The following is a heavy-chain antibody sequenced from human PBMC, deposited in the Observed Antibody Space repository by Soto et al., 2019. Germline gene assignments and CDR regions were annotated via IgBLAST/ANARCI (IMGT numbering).Heavy chain of an antibody. Sequence: RGESLKISCKGSGYSFTSYWISWVRQMPGKGLEWMGRIDPSDSYTNYSPSFQGHVTISADKSISTAYLQWSSLKASDTAMYYCASFLLAARDEDYYYYYGMDVWGQGTTVTVSS. CDR2: IDPSDSYT. CDR1: GYSFTSYW. V-gene: IGHV5-10-1*01. CDR3: ASFLLAARDEDYYYYYGMDV. D-gene: IGHD6-6*01. J-gene: IGHJ6*02.